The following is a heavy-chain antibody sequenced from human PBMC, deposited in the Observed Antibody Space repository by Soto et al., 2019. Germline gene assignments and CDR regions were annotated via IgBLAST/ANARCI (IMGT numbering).Heavy chain of an antibody. Sequence: SETLSLTCAVFGGSVNSGNYYWSWIRQPPGKGLEWVGEMSHSGGTHFNPSLKSRVTISVDTSKNQFSLKMSSVTAADTALYYCARVERGTATTVVDAFDIWGPGTMVTVSS. J-gene: IGHJ3*02. CDR3: ARVERGTATTVVDAFDI. CDR1: GGSVNSGNYY. CDR2: MSHSGGT. V-gene: IGHV4-61*01. D-gene: IGHD1-1*01.